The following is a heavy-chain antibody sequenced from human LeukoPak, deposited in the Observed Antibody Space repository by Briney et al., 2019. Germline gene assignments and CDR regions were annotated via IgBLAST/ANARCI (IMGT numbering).Heavy chain of an antibody. D-gene: IGHD2-2*01. Sequence: ASVKVSCKVSGYTLTESSMHWVRQAPGKGLEWMGGFDPEDGETIYAQKFQGRVTMTEDTSTDTAYMELSSLRSEDTAVYYCATEYCSTTSCYFGNYYYYGMDVWGQGTTVTVSS. V-gene: IGHV1-24*01. CDR2: FDPEDGET. J-gene: IGHJ6*02. CDR1: GYTLTESS. CDR3: ATEYCSTTSCYFGNYYYYGMDV.